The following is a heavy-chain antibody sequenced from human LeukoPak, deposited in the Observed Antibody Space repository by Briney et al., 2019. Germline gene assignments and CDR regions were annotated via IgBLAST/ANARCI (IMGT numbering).Heavy chain of an antibody. CDR2: INPNSGGT. Sequence: ASVKVSCKASGYTFTGYYMHWVRQAPGQGLEWMGWINPNSGGTNYAQKFQGRVTMTRDTSISTAYMELSRLRSDDTAAYYCSGQEGGGDYGENWFDPWGQGTLVTVSS. CDR3: SGQEGGGDYGENWFDP. D-gene: IGHD4-17*01. CDR1: GYTFTGYY. V-gene: IGHV1-2*02. J-gene: IGHJ5*02.